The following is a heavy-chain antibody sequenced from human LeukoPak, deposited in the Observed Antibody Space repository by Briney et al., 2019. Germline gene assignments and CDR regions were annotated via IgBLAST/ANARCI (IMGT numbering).Heavy chain of an antibody. D-gene: IGHD6-13*01. J-gene: IGHJ4*02. CDR1: GGTFSSYA. CDR2: IIPIFGTA. V-gene: IGHV1-69*13. CDR3: ARALIASAAIPY. Sequence: ASVKVSCKASGGTFSSYAISWVRQAPGQGLEWMGGIIPIFGTANYAQKFQGRVTITADESTSTAYMELSSLRSEDTAVYFWARALIASAAIPYWGQGTLVTVSS.